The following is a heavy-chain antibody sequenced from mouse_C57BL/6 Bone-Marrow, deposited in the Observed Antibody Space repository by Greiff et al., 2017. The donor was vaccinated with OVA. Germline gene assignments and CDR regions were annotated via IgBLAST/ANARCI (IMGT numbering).Heavy chain of an antibody. V-gene: IGHV7-3*01. CDR2: IRNKANGYTT. D-gene: IGHD1-1*01. Sequence: EVQLQESGGGLVQPGGSLSLSCAASGFTFTDYYMSWVRQPPGKALEWLGFIRNKANGYTTEYSASVKGWFTISRDNSQSILYLQMNALRAEDSATYYCARSYYYGSFYYAMDYWGQGTSVTVSS. CDR1: GFTFTDYY. J-gene: IGHJ4*01. CDR3: ARSYYYGSFYYAMDY.